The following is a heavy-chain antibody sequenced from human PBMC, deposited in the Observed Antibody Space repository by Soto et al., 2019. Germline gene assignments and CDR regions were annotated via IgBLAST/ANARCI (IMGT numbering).Heavy chain of an antibody. CDR3: ERDSSPYDALDI. CDR2: IKQDGSEK. Sequence: GGSLRLSCAASGFTFSSYWMSWVRQAPGKGLEWVANIKQDGSEKYYVDSVKGRFTISRDNAKNSLYLQMNSLRAEATAVYYCERDSSPYDALDIWGQGTMVTVSS. J-gene: IGHJ3*02. V-gene: IGHV3-7*03. CDR1: GFTFSSYW.